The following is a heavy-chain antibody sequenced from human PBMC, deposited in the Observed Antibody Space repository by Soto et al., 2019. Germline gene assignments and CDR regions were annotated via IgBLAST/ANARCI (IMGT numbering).Heavy chain of an antibody. Sequence: EVQLVESGGGLVKPGGSLRLSCAASGFTFSNAWMSWVRQAPGKGLEWVGSIKSKTDGGTTDYAAPVKGRFTISRDDSKNTLYLQMNSLKTEDTAVYYCTSPPFIVADWGQGTLVTFSS. J-gene: IGHJ4*02. V-gene: IGHV3-15*01. D-gene: IGHD5-12*01. CDR2: IKSKTDGGTT. CDR1: GFTFSNAW. CDR3: TSPPFIVAD.